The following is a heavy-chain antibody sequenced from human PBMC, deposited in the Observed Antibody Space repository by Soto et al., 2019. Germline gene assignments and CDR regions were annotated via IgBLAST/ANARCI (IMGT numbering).Heavy chain of an antibody. CDR3: TTDDSAVGLRYFDWLKYFDY. J-gene: IGHJ4*02. V-gene: IGHV3-15*01. CDR2: IKSKTDGGTT. D-gene: IGHD3-9*01. Sequence: GGSLRLSCAASGFTFSNAWMSWVRQAPGKGLEWVGRIKSKTDGGTTDYAAPVKGRFTISRDDSKNTLYLQMNSLKTEDTAVYYCTTDDSAVGLRYFDWLKYFDYWGQGTLVTVSS. CDR1: GFTFSNAW.